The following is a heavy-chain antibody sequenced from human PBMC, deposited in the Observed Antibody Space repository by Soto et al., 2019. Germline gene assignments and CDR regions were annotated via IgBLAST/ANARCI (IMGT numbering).Heavy chain of an antibody. D-gene: IGHD3-22*01. CDR2: ISAYNGNT. CDR3: ARAPRRVVVVITQPLFDY. J-gene: IGHJ4*02. Sequence: QVQLVQSGAEVKKPGASVKVSCKASGYTFTSYGISWVRQAPGQGLEWMGWISAYNGNTNYAQKLQGRVTMTTDTSTSTAYMELRSLRSDDTAVYYCARAPRRVVVVITQPLFDYWGQGTLVTVSS. V-gene: IGHV1-18*01. CDR1: GYTFTSYG.